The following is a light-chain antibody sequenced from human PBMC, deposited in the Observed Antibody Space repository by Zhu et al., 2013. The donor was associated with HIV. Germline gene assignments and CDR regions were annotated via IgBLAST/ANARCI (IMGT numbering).Light chain of an antibody. CDR3: QQYLTSPCT. CDR1: QSVASGS. V-gene: IGKV3-20*01. Sequence: DIVLTQSPGTLSLSPGERATLSCRASQSVASGSLAWYQHKPGRAPRLLIFDGSRRATGIPDRFSGRGSGRDFTLTISRLEPDDFAVYHCQQYLTSPCTFGQGTKLEIK. J-gene: IGKJ2*02. CDR2: DGS.